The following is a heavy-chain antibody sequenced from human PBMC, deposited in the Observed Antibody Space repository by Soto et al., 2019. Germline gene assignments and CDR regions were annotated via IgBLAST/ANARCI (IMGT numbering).Heavy chain of an antibody. Sequence: GASVKVSFKASGGTFSSYAISWVRQAPGQGLEWMGGIIPIFGTANYAQKFQGRVTITADESTSTAYMELSSLRSEDTAVYYCAREVQLKCVDIVATIQGGDGCYYGMDVWGQGTTVTVSS. D-gene: IGHD5-12*01. CDR1: GGTFSSYA. V-gene: IGHV1-69*13. CDR3: AREVQLKCVDIVATIQGGDGCYYGMDV. CDR2: IIPIFGTA. J-gene: IGHJ6*02.